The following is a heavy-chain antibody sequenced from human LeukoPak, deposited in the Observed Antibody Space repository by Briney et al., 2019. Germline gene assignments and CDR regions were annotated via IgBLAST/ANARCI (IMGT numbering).Heavy chain of an antibody. V-gene: IGHV4-59*08. CDR1: GGSISSYY. D-gene: IGHD2-8*01. Sequence: SETLSLTCTVSGGSISSYYWSWIRQPPGKGLEWIGYIYYSGSTYYNPSLKSRVTISVDTSKNQFSLKLSSVTAADTAVYYCARPYCTNGVCWGAFDIWGQGTMVTVSS. J-gene: IGHJ3*02. CDR3: ARPYCTNGVCWGAFDI. CDR2: IYYSGST.